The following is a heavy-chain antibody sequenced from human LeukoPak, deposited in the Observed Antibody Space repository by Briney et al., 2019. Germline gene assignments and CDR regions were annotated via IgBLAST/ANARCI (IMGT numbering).Heavy chain of an antibody. CDR1: GGSFSGYY. D-gene: IGHD6-19*01. J-gene: IGHJ6*03. CDR2: INHSGST. V-gene: IGHV4-34*01. Sequence: SETLSLTCAVYGGSFSGYYWSWIRQPPGKGLEWIGEINHSGSTNYNPSLKSRVTISVDTSKNQFSLKLSSVTAADTAVYYCARGVDSSGWYRSYYYYYMDVWGKGTTVTVSS. CDR3: ARGVDSSGWYRSYYYYYMDV.